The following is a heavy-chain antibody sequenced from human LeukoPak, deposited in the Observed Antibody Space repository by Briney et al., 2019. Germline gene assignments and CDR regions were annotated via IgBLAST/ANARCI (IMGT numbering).Heavy chain of an antibody. CDR1: GFTSSSYA. V-gene: IGHV3-23*01. CDR2: FDASSGST. D-gene: IGHD5-24*01. J-gene: IGHJ4*02. CDR3: AKDPFMAAGHYFDY. Sequence: GGSLRLSCAGSGFTSSSYATDWVRQAPGKGLEWISSFDASSGSTYYADSVKGRFTISRDNSKNTLYLEMNSLRVDDTAVYYCAKDPFMAAGHYFDYWGQGTLVTVSS.